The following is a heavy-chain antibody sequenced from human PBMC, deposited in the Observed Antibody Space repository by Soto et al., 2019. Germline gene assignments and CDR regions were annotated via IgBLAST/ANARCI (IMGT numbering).Heavy chain of an antibody. D-gene: IGHD3-10*01. V-gene: IGHV2-5*01. J-gene: IGHJ5*02. CDR3: AHRHGSGSYYNYWFDP. CDR1: GFSLSTSGVG. Sequence: SGPTLVNPTQTLTLTCTSSGFSLSTSGVGVGWIRQPPGKALEWLALIYWNDDKRYSPSLKSRLTITKDTSKNQVVLTMTNMDPVDTATYYCAHRHGSGSYYNYWFDPWGQGTLVTVSS. CDR2: IYWNDDK.